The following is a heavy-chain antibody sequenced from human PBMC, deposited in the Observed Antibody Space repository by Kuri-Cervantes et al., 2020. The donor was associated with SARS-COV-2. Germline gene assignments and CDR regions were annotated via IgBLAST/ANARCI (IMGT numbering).Heavy chain of an antibody. CDR3: ARGLWAPFRTPRTDYFDP. CDR2: MNPKSGNT. Sequence: ASVKVSCKVSGYTLTELSMHWVRQASGQGLQWMGWMNPKSGNTVYAKKFQGRVTMTRDTSINTAYMDLSSLSSEDTAVYYCARGLWAPFRTPRTDYFDPWGQGTLVTVSS. D-gene: IGHD3-10*01. J-gene: IGHJ5*02. CDR1: GYTLTELS. V-gene: IGHV1-8*01.